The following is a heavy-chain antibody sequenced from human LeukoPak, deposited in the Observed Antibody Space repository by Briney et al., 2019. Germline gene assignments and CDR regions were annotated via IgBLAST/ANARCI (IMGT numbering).Heavy chain of an antibody. J-gene: IGHJ4*02. V-gene: IGHV3-23*01. CDR1: GFTFNNYA. CDR2: ISGSTGST. Sequence: GGSLRLSCAASGFTFNNYAMSWVRQAPGEGLEGVSLISGSTGSTYYADSMKGRFTVSRDNSKNTLYLKMNSLRAEDTAVYYCAKEAALGIAYFDHWGQGTLVTVSS. D-gene: IGHD7-27*01. CDR3: AKEAALGIAYFDH.